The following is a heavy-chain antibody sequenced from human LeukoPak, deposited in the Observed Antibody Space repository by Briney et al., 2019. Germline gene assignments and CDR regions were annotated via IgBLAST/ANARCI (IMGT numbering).Heavy chain of an antibody. J-gene: IGHJ4*02. CDR2: INPNSGGT. D-gene: IGHD2/OR15-2a*01. CDR1: GYTFTGYY. Sequence: GASVKVSCKASGYTFTGYYMHWVRQAPGQGLEWMGWINPNSGGTNYAQKFQGRVTMTEDTSTDTAYMELSSLRSEDTAVYYCATLLPFSEQYDYWGQGTLVTVSS. V-gene: IGHV1-2*02. CDR3: ATLLPFSEQYDY.